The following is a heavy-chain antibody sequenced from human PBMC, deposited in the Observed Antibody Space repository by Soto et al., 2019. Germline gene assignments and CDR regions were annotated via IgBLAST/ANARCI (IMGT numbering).Heavy chain of an antibody. CDR1: GFTFSSYS. V-gene: IGHV3-48*01. CDR3: AKGLYYYESSAYMGY. J-gene: IGHJ4*02. Sequence: GGSLRLSCAASGFTFSSYSMNWVRQAPGKGLEWVSYISSSSSTIYYADSVKGRFTISRDNAKNSLYLQMNSLRAEDTAVYYCAKGLYYYESSAYMGYWGQGTLVTVSS. CDR2: ISSSSSTI. D-gene: IGHD3-22*01.